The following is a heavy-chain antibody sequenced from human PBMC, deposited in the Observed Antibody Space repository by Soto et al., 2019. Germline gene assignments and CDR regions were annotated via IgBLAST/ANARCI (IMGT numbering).Heavy chain of an antibody. D-gene: IGHD6-19*01. V-gene: IGHV3-9*01. CDR2: ISWNSGSR. J-gene: IGHJ4*02. CDR3: AKAPSIAVAVTTFDY. CDR1: GFTFDDYA. Sequence: EVQLVESGGGLVQPGRSLRLSCAASGFTFDDYAMHWVRQAPGKGLEWVSGISWNSGSRGYADSVKGRFTISRDNAKNSLYLQMNSLRAEDTALHYCAKAPSIAVAVTTFDYWGQGTLVTVSS.